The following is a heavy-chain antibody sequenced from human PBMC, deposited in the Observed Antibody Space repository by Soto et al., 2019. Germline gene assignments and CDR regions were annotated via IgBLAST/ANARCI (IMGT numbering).Heavy chain of an antibody. D-gene: IGHD3-9*01. CDR2: IVVGSGNT. Sequence: ASVKVSCKASGFTFTSSAMQWVRQARGQRLEWIGWIVVGSGNTNYAQKFQERVTITRDMSTSTAYMELSSLRSEDTAVYYCAAGSSDMQDAFDIWGQGTMVTVSS. CDR3: AAGSSDMQDAFDI. V-gene: IGHV1-58*02. J-gene: IGHJ3*02. CDR1: GFTFTSSA.